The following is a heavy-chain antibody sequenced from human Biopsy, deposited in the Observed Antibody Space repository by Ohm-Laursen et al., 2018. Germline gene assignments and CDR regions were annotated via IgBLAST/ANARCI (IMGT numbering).Heavy chain of an antibody. D-gene: IGHD6-6*01. Sequence: SLRLSCAASGFTFSTYTMTWVRQAPGKGLEWVSSISRTSDFIYYADSVMGRFTISRDNAKNSVDLQMNSLRAEDTAVYFCARERGWKSISTIDYWGQGILVTASS. CDR2: ISRTSDFI. CDR1: GFTFSTYT. J-gene: IGHJ4*02. CDR3: ARERGWKSISTIDY. V-gene: IGHV3-21*01.